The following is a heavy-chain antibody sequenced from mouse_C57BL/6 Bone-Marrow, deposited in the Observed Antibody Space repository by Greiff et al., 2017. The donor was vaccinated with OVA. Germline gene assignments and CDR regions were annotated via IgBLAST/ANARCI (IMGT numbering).Heavy chain of an antibody. V-gene: IGHV5-4*03. CDR3: ARVEIYYDYMDD. J-gene: IGHJ4*01. Sequence: EVMLVESGGGLVKPGGSLKLSCAASGFTFSSYAMSWVRQTPEKRLEWVATISDGGSYTYYPDNVKGRFTISRDNAKNNLYLQMSHLKSEDTAMYYCARVEIYYDYMDDWGQGTSVTVSS. D-gene: IGHD2-4*01. CDR1: GFTFSSYA. CDR2: ISDGGSYT.